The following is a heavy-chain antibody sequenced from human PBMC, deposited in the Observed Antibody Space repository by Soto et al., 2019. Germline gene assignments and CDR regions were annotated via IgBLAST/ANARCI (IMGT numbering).Heavy chain of an antibody. V-gene: IGHV3-43*01. CDR3: AKVVTRHSWTDGLDY. Sequence: DVHLVESGGVVVQPGGSLRLSCAASGFTFEDYSMHWVRQAPGKGLDWVSLINWDGSNTYYADSVKGRFTISRDNTKNSLYLQMNSLSTEDTALYYCAKVVTRHSWTDGLDYWGQGTLVTVSS. CDR1: GFTFEDYS. CDR2: INWDGSNT. J-gene: IGHJ4*02. D-gene: IGHD1-26*01.